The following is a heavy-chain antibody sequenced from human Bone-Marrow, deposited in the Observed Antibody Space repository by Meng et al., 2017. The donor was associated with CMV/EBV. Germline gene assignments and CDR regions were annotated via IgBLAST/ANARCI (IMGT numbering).Heavy chain of an antibody. Sequence: GESLKISCAASGFTFSSYGMHWVRQAPGKGLEWVAFIRYDGSNKYYADSVKGRFTISRDNAKNSLYLQMNSLRAEDTAVYYCAKKVSGNAPLDYWGQGTLVTVSS. CDR2: IRYDGSNK. D-gene: IGHD5/OR15-5a*01. V-gene: IGHV3-30*02. CDR1: GFTFSSYG. CDR3: AKKVSGNAPLDY. J-gene: IGHJ4*02.